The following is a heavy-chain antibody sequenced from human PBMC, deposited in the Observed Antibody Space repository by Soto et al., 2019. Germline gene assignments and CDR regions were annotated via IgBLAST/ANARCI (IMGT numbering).Heavy chain of an antibody. V-gene: IGHV1-69*12. D-gene: IGHD2-2*01. CDR2: IIPIFDSP. J-gene: IGHJ4*02. Sequence: QVQLVQSGAEVKKPGSSVKVSCKASGGTFNSYAISWVRQAPGQGLEWMGGIIPIFDSPNYAQKFQGRVTITADESTSTAYMEPSSLRPEDTPVHCSARDSHPLLWGVGHPSDYWGPGTLVTVSS. CDR3: ARDSHPLLWGVGHPSDY. CDR1: GGTFNSYA.